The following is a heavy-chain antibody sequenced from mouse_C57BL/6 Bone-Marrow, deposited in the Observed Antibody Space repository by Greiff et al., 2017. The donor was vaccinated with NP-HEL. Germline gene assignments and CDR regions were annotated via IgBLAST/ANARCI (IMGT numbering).Heavy chain of an antibody. CDR3: ARSGVIGYFDY. CDR1: GYAFSSSW. Sequence: QVQLKQSGPELVKPGASVKISCKASGYAFSSSWMNWVKQRPGKGLEWIGRIYPGDGDTNYNGKFKGKATLTADKSSSTAYMQLSSLTSEDSAVYFCARSGVIGYFDYWGQGTTLTVSS. D-gene: IGHD2-1*01. V-gene: IGHV1-82*01. J-gene: IGHJ2*01. CDR2: IYPGDGDT.